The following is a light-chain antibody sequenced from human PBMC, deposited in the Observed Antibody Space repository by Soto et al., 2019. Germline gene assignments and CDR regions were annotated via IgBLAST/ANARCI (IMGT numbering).Light chain of an antibody. CDR3: QHYNYWIGT. CDR2: GAS. J-gene: IGKJ4*01. V-gene: IGKV3-15*01. Sequence: EIVMTQSPATLSVSRGERATLSCRANQAISSNLAWYQQQPGQAPRLLIYGASSRATDIPDRFSGSGSGTDFTLTISSLQAEVFAVYYCQHYNYWIGTFGGGTKVEIK. CDR1: QAISSN.